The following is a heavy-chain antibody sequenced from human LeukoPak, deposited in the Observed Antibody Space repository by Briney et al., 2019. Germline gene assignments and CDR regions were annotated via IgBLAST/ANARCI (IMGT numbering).Heavy chain of an antibody. CDR3: ATRGRYYCDQ. CDR2: ITASGGT. CDR1: GFTFSSDA. J-gene: IGHJ4*02. Sequence: QPGGSLRLSCAASGFTFSSDAMTWVRQAPGKGLEWVSTITASGGTYYADSLKGRFTISRDTSKNTLYLQINSLRAEDTAVYYCATRGRYYCDQWGQGTLVTVSS. V-gene: IGHV3-23*01.